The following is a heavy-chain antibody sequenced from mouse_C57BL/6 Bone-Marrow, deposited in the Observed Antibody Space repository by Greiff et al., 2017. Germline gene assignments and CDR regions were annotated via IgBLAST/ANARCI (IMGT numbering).Heavy chain of an antibody. CDR2: IDPETGGT. CDR3: TVWYAMDF. D-gene: IGHD2-10*02. Sequence: QVQLQQSGAELVRPGASVTLSCKASGYTFTDYEMHWVKQTPVHGLEWIGAIDPETGGTAYNQKFKGKAILTADKSSSTAYMELRSLTAEDSAVYYCTVWYAMDFWGQGHCGTVSA. J-gene: IGHJ4*01. V-gene: IGHV1-15*01. CDR1: GYTFTDYE.